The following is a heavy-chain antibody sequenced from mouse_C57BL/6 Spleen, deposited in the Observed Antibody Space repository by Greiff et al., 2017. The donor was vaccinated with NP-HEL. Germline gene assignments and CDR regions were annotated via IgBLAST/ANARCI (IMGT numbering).Heavy chain of an antibody. CDR1: GYTFTDYY. J-gene: IGHJ1*03. CDR2: INPNNGGT. V-gene: IGHV1-26*01. Sequence: VQLQQSGPELVKPGASVKISCKASGYTFTDYYMNWVKQSHGKSLEWIGDINPNNGGTSYNQKFKGKATLTVDKSSSTAYMELRSLTSEDSAVDYCARGGLGWYFDVWGTGTTVTVSS. CDR3: ARGGLGWYFDV.